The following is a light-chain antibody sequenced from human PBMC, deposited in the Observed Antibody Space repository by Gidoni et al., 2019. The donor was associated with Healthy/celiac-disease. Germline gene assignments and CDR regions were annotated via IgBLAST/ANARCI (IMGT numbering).Light chain of an antibody. CDR2: DVS. V-gene: IGLV2-14*03. J-gene: IGLJ2*01. Sequence: QSALTPPASVSGSPRHSITISCTGTSSDVGGYHYVSWYQQHPGKAPNLIIYDVSNRPAGGSNRLSGAKSGNTASLTISGLQAEDEADYYCSSYTSSSTLVFGGGTKLTVL. CDR3: SSYTSSSTLV. CDR1: SSDVGGYHY.